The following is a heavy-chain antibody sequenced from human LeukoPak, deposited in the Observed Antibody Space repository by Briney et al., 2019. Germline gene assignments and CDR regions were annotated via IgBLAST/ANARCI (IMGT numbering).Heavy chain of an antibody. V-gene: IGHV4-39*01. CDR2: IYYSGST. CDR1: GGSISSSTYY. Sequence: KPSETLSLTCTVSGGSISSSTYYWAWIRQPPGKGLEWIGSIYYSGSTSYKPSLNGRVTISVDTSKNHFSLKLSSVTAADTAVYFCARRQGGWGGPHFDYWGQGTLVTVSS. J-gene: IGHJ4*02. D-gene: IGHD6-19*01. CDR3: ARRQGGWGGPHFDY.